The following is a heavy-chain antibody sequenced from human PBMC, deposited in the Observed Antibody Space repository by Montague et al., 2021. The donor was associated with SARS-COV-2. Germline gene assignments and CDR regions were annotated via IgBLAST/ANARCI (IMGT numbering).Heavy chain of an antibody. CDR3: ARGGSWLYYFDY. J-gene: IGHJ4*02. V-gene: IGHV6-1*01. CDR2: TYYRSKWYN. CDR1: GDSVSINSAA. D-gene: IGHD6-13*01. Sequence: CAISGDSVSINSAAWNWIRQSPSSRLEWLGRTYYRSKWYNDYAVXVKSRITINPDTSKNQFSLQLNSVTPEDTAVYYCARGGSWLYYFDYWGQGTLVTVSS.